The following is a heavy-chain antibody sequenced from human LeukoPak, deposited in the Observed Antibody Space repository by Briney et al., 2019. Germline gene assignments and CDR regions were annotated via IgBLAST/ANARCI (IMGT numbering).Heavy chain of an antibody. J-gene: IGHJ4*02. CDR3: ARGDDYYDSSGYY. CDR2: IYYSGST. CDR1: GGSVSSGSYY. D-gene: IGHD3-22*01. Sequence: SETLSLTCTASGGSVSSGSYYWSWIRQPPGKGLEWIGYIYYSGSTNYNPSLKSRVTISVDTSKNQFSLKLSSVTAADTAVYYCARGDDYYDSSGYYWGQGTLVTVSS. V-gene: IGHV4-61*01.